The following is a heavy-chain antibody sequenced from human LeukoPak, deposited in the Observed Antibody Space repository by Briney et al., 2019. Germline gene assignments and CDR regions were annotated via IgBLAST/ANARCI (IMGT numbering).Heavy chain of an antibody. CDR2: IYSGGST. D-gene: IGHD3-10*01. V-gene: IGHV3-53*01. Sequence: PGGSLRLSCAASGFTVSSNYMSWVRQAPGKGLEWVSVIYSGGSTYYADSVKGRFTIPRDNSKNTLNLQMNGLKAEDKAVYYCARAVRDYFDYWGQGTLVTVSS. CDR1: GFTVSSNY. CDR3: ARAVRDYFDY. J-gene: IGHJ4*02.